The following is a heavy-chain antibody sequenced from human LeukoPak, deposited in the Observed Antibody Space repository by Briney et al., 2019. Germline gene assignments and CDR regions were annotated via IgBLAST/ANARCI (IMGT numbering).Heavy chain of an antibody. J-gene: IGHJ6*04. V-gene: IGHV3-30*02. CDR1: GFTFSSYG. CDR2: IRYDGSNK. D-gene: IGHD2-15*01. Sequence: GGSLRLSCAASGFTFSSYGMHWVRQAPGKGLEWVAFIRYDGSNKYYADSVKGRFTISRDNSKNTLYLQMNSLRAEDTAVYYCAKDLAYCSGGSCFWGKGTTVTVSS. CDR3: AKDLAYCSGGSCF.